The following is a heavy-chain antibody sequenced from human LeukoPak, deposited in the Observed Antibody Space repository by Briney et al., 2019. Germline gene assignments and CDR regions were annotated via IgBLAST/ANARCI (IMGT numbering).Heavy chain of an antibody. CDR3: ARAKGYSYGLSSYYYYFMDV. CDR1: GYIFTGYY. CDR2: INPNSGGT. Sequence: ASVKVSCKAFGYIFTGYYMYWLRQAPAQGLEWMGWINPNSGGTKYAQKLQGRVTMTRDTSISTAYMELSRLRADDTAVYYCARAKGYSYGLSSYYYYFMDVWGKGTTVTIYS. J-gene: IGHJ6*03. V-gene: IGHV1-2*02. D-gene: IGHD5-18*01.